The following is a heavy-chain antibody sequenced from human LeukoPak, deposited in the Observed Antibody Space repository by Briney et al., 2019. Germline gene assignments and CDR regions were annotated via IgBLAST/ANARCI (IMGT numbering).Heavy chain of an antibody. D-gene: IGHD3-3*01. Sequence: SETLSLTCTVSGGSISSYYWSWIRQPPGKGLEWIGYIYYSGSTDYNPSLKSRVTISVDTSKNQFSLKLSSVTAADTAVYYCARAGSMFGVVVFDYWRQGTLVTVSS. CDR1: GGSISSYY. CDR2: IYYSGST. V-gene: IGHV4-59*01. CDR3: ARAGSMFGVVVFDY. J-gene: IGHJ4*02.